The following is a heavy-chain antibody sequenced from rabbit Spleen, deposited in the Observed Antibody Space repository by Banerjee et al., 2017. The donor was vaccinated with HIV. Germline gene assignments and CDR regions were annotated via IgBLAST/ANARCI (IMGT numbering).Heavy chain of an antibody. CDR2: SYAGSSGNT. CDR3: ARDGAGGSYFAL. V-gene: IGHV1S40*01. Sequence: VESGGGLVKPGASLTLICTASGFSFSSGYDMSWVRQAPGKGLEWIACSYAGSSGNTYSAIWAKGRFTISKTSSTTVTLQMTSLTAADTATYFCARDGAGGSYFALWGPGTLVTVS. D-gene: IGHD8-1*01. CDR1: GFSFSSGYD. J-gene: IGHJ4*01.